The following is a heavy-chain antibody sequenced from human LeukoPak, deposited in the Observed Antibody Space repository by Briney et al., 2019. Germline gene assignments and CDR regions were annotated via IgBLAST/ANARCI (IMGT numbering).Heavy chain of an antibody. CDR3: ARQYDY. J-gene: IGHJ4*02. V-gene: IGHV4-39*01. Sequence: PSETLSLTCTVSGGSISSGSYFWGWARQPPGKGLEWIGSRYYSGSTDYNPSLKSRVTISADTSKNQFSLKLTSVTAADTAVYYCARQYDYWGQGTLVTVSS. CDR2: RYYSGST. CDR1: GGSISSGSYF.